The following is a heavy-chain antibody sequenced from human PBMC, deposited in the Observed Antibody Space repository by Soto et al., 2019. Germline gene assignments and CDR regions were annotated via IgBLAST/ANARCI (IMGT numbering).Heavy chain of an antibody. J-gene: IGHJ6*03. V-gene: IGHV3-23*01. CDR3: SMIAEYCSGGSCYSYYYYYMDV. CDR1: GFTFSSYA. CDR2: ISGSGGST. D-gene: IGHD2-15*01. Sequence: PGGSLRLSCAASGFTFSSYAMSWVRQAPGKGLEWVSAISGSGGSTYYAESVKGRFTISRDNSKNTLYLQMNSLRAEDTAVYYCSMIAEYCSGGSCYSYYYYYMDVWGKGTTVTVSS.